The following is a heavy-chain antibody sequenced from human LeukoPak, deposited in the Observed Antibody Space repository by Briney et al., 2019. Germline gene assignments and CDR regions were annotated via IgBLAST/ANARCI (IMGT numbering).Heavy chain of an antibody. CDR3: ATPTTLRHFDY. V-gene: IGHV3-53*01. Sequence: GGSLRLSCAASGFTVSSNYMSWVRQAPGKGLEWVSVIYSGGNTYYADSVKGRFTISRDNSKNTLYLQMNSLRAEDTAVYYCATPTTLRHFDYWGQGTLVTVSS. CDR2: IYSGGNT. J-gene: IGHJ4*02. CDR1: GFTVSSNY. D-gene: IGHD1-1*01.